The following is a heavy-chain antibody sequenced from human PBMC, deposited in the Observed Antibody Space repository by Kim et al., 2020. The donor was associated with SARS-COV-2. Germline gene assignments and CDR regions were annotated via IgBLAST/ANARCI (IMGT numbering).Heavy chain of an antibody. CDR3: ARVRIQLWFWGFDY. Sequence: NPSLKSRVTISVDTSKNQFSLKLSSVTAADTAVYYCARVRIQLWFWGFDYWGQGTLVTVSS. V-gene: IGHV4-34*13. J-gene: IGHJ4*02. D-gene: IGHD5-18*01.